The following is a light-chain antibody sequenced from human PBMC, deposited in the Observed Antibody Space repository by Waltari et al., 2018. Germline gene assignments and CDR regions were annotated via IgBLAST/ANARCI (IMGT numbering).Light chain of an antibody. J-gene: IGKJ5*01. CDR3: QQYSLGPPIT. Sequence: IVLTQSPDTLSVSPGETATLSCRASQKINRNLAWYHQKPGQPPRLLIHAAATRAPGVPARFSGSRSGTEFTLTISNLQSEDFAVYYCQQYSLGPPITFGQGTRLEIK. CDR2: AAA. V-gene: IGKV3-15*01. CDR1: QKINRN.